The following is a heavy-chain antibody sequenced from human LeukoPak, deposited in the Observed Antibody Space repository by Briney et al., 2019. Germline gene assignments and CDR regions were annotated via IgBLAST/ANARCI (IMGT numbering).Heavy chain of an antibody. CDR2: IYYSGST. D-gene: IGHD3-3*01. Sequence: SETLSLTCTVSGGSISSSSYSWGWIRQPPGQGLEWIGSIYYSGSTYYNPSLKSRVTISVDTSKNQFSLKLSSVTAADTAVYYCVGFNTDRFWSGYSKANWFDPWGQGTLVTVSS. J-gene: IGHJ5*02. V-gene: IGHV4-39*01. CDR3: VGFNTDRFWSGYSKANWFDP. CDR1: GGSISSSSYS.